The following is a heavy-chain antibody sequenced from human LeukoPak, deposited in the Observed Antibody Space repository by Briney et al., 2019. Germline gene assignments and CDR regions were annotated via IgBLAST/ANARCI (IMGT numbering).Heavy chain of an antibody. CDR1: GFTFSSYA. J-gene: IGHJ4*02. V-gene: IGHV3-23*01. CDR3: ARGIYYYDSSGYYSYYFDY. Sequence: GGSLRLSCAASGFTFSSYAMSWVRQAPGKGLEWVSAISGSGGSTYYADSVKGRFTISRDNSKNTLYLQMNSLRAEDTAVYYCARGIYYYDSSGYYSYYFDYWGQGTLVTVSS. CDR2: ISGSGGST. D-gene: IGHD3-22*01.